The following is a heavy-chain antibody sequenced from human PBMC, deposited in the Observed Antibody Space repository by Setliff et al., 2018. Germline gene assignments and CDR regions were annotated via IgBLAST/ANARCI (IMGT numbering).Heavy chain of an antibody. CDR1: GDSITSGSDY. J-gene: IGHJ3*02. V-gene: IGHV4-61*02. D-gene: IGHD4-17*01. CDR3: ARDRPDHYEGAFDI. Sequence: SETLSLTCTVSGDSITSGSDYWSWVWQPAGKGLEWIGRIYPSGSTNYNPSLKSRVTISLDRSKNQFSLELSSVTAADTAVYYCARDRPDHYEGAFDIWGQGTMVTVSS. CDR2: IYPSGST.